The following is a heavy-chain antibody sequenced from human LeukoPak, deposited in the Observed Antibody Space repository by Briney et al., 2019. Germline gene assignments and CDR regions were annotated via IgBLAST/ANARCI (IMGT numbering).Heavy chain of an antibody. CDR1: GFTFSSYA. Sequence: GGSLRLSCAASGFTFSSYAMSWVRQAPGKGLEWASAISGSGGSTYYADSVKGRFTISRDNSKNTLYLQMNSLRAEDTALYYCAKTDSSSWYVSNWFDPWGQGTLVTVSS. CDR3: AKTDSSSWYVSNWFDP. D-gene: IGHD6-13*01. V-gene: IGHV3-23*01. J-gene: IGHJ5*02. CDR2: ISGSGGST.